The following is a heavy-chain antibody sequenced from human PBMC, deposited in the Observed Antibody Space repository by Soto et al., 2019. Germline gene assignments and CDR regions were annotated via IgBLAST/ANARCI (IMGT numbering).Heavy chain of an antibody. J-gene: IGHJ3*02. V-gene: IGHV5-51*01. CDR2: IFPGDSDI. D-gene: IGHD1-26*01. CDR3: ARHEIAGAPSAFDI. Sequence: GESLKISCKGSGYSFTTYWIGWVRQKPGKGMEWMGIIFPGDSDIRYSPSLQGQVTISADKSITTAYLQWSSLKASDTAIYYCARHEIAGAPSAFDIWGQGTVVTVAS. CDR1: GYSFTTYW.